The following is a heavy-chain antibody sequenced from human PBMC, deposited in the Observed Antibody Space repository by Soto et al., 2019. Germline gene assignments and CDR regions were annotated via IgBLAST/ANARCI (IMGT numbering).Heavy chain of an antibody. V-gene: IGHV3-66*01. CDR2: ISSGGSI. D-gene: IGHD3-10*01. CDR3: ARGVYYGSGSCYFDY. CDR1: GFTVNSDY. J-gene: IGHJ4*02. Sequence: EVQLVESGGGLVQPGASLRLSCTASGFTVNSDYMVWVRQAPGKGLEWVSFISSGGSIYHADSVRGRFTISRDNSKNTLYLQMNSLRAEDTAVYHCARGVYYGSGSCYFDYWGQGTLVTVSS.